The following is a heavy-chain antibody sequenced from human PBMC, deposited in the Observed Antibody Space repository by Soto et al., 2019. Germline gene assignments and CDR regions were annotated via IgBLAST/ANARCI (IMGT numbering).Heavy chain of an antibody. CDR2: VTGSGGST. D-gene: IGHD3-16*01. CDR3: AKRDYVWGSKSSYYFDY. Sequence: EVQLLESGGASVQPGGSLRLSCAASGFIFGNYAMTWVRQAPGKGLEWVSAVTGSGGSTYYADSVKGRFSISRDNSKNTLHLQMNALRAEYTAVYYCAKRDYVWGSKSSYYFDYWGQGTLVTVSS. CDR1: GFIFGNYA. J-gene: IGHJ4*02. V-gene: IGHV3-23*01.